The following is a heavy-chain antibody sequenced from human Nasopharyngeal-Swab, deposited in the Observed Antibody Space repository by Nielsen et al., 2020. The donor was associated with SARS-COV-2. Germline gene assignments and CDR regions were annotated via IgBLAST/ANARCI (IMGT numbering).Heavy chain of an antibody. CDR1: GFTFSSYA. CDR2: ISGSGGST. D-gene: IGHD4-17*01. Sequence: GESLKISCAASGFTFSSYAMSWVRQAPGKGLEWVSAISGSGGSTYYADSVKGRFTISRDNSKSTLYLQMNSLRAEDTAVYYCANHRDYGETYYYMDVWGKGTTVTVSS. V-gene: IGHV3-23*01. CDR3: ANHRDYGETYYYMDV. J-gene: IGHJ6*03.